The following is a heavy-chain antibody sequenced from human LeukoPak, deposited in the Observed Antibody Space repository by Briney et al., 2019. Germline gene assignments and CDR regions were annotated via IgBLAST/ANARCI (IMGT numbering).Heavy chain of an antibody. CDR1: GFTFDDYA. CDR3: AKDVTDGRYFSWFDP. J-gene: IGHJ5*02. V-gene: IGHV3-9*01. D-gene: IGHD3-9*01. CDR2: ISWNSGTI. Sequence: GGSLRLSCAASGFTFDDYAMHWVRKAPGKGLEWVSGISWNSGTIGYADSLKGRFTISRDNAQNSLYLQMNSLRAEDTALYYCAKDVTDGRYFSWFDPWGQGALVTVSS.